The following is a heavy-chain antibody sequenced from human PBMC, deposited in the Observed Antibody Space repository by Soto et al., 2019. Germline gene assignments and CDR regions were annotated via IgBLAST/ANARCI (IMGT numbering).Heavy chain of an antibody. CDR3: ARSQGSSTSLEIYYYYYYGMDV. CDR1: GGTFSSYA. J-gene: IGHJ6*02. CDR2: IIPISGTA. D-gene: IGHD2-2*01. Sequence: QVQLVQSGAEVKKPGSSVKVSCKASGGTFSSYAISWVRQAPGQGLEWMGGIIPISGTANYAQKFQGRVKIAADESTSTAYMELSSLRSEDTAVYYCARSQGSSTSLEIYYYYYYGMDVWGQGTTVTGSS. V-gene: IGHV1-69*01.